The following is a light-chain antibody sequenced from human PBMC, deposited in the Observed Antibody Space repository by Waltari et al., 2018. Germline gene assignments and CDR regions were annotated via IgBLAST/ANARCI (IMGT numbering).Light chain of an antibody. V-gene: IGLV1-40*01. Sequence: QSVLTQPPSVSGASGQRVTISCTGSSSNIGAGYDVPWYQQLPGTAPKLLIYGNSNRPSGVPDRFSGSKSGTSASLAITGLQAEDEADYYCQSYDSSLSGSVVFGGGTKLTVL. CDR2: GNS. CDR1: SSNIGAGYD. CDR3: QSYDSSLSGSVV. J-gene: IGLJ2*01.